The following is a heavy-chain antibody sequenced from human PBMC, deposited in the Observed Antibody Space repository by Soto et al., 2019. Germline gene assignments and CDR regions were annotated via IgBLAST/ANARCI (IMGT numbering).Heavy chain of an antibody. CDR1: GFAFNTYS. V-gene: IGHV3-30-3*01. CDR3: AKVSPMGYFFDF. J-gene: IGHJ4*02. Sequence: GGSLRLSCAASGFAFNTYSTHWVRQAPGRGLEWVEVISYDGSNKFYADSVKGRFTISRDNSKNTLYLEMNSLRGEDTAVYYCAKVSPMGYFFDFWGQGTLVTVSS. CDR2: ISYDGSNK.